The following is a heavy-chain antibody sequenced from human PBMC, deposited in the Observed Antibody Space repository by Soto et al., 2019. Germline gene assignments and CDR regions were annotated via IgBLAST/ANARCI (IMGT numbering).Heavy chain of an antibody. J-gene: IGHJ6*02. CDR1: GYSFTSYW. Sequence: GESLKISCKGSGYSFTSYWISWVRQMPGKGLEWMGRIDPSDSYTNYSPSFQGHVTISADKFISTAYLQWSSLKASDTAMYYCARHRDWYYDILTGYFPSDYYYGMDVWGQGTTVTVSS. V-gene: IGHV5-10-1*01. D-gene: IGHD3-9*01. CDR3: ARHRDWYYDILTGYFPSDYYYGMDV. CDR2: IDPSDSYT.